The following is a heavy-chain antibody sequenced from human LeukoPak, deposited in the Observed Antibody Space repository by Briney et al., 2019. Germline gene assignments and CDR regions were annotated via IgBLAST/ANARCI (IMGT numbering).Heavy chain of an antibody. Sequence: GSLRLSCVASGFTFRHYDMSWVRQAPGKGLEWASSINTSGGSTYYADSLQGRFTISRYNSKNTLHLQMNNVRAEDTALYYCMKLPTMIIVIDTDFEYWGQGAQVTVSS. CDR2: INTSGGST. CDR1: GFTFRHYD. CDR3: MKLPTMIIVIDTDFEY. V-gene: IGHV3-23*01. J-gene: IGHJ4*02. D-gene: IGHD2-21*01.